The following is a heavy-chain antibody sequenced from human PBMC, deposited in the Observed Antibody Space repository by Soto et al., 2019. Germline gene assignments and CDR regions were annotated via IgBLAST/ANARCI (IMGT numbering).Heavy chain of an antibody. V-gene: IGHV3-74*01. CDR2: INMDGSST. D-gene: IGHD2-2*01. Sequence: GGSLRLSCAASGFTFSSYWMSWVRQAAGKGLVWVSSINMDGSSTNYADSVKGRFTISRDNAKNTLYLQMNSLRVDDTAVYYCARGPRGLYHHDYWGQGALVTVSS. J-gene: IGHJ4*02. CDR1: GFTFSSYW. CDR3: ARGPRGLYHHDY.